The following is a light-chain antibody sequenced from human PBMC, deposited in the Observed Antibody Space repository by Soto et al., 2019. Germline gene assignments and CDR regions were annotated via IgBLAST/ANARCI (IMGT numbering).Light chain of an antibody. J-gene: IGKJ1*01. V-gene: IGKV1-16*01. CDR1: QGISSY. CDR3: QQYDGYSRT. CDR2: AAS. Sequence: IQMTQSPSTLSASLGDRVTISCRMSQGISSYLAWYQQKPGKAPELLIYAASTLQRGVPSRFSGSGSGTEFTLTINSLQPDDFATYYCQQYDGYSRTFGQGTKVDI.